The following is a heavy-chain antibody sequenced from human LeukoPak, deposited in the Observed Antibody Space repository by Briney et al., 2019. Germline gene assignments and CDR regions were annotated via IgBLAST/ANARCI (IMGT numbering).Heavy chain of an antibody. Sequence: GGSLRLSCAASGFTFSTYNMNWVRQAPGKGLEWVSSISTNSNYIYYADSVKGRFTISRDNAKNSLYLQMNSLRSEDTAVYYCAGRSSTSMWGPGTIVTVSS. CDR2: ISTNSNYI. J-gene: IGHJ3*02. V-gene: IGHV3-21*01. CDR1: GFTFSTYN. CDR3: AGRSSTSM. D-gene: IGHD2-2*01.